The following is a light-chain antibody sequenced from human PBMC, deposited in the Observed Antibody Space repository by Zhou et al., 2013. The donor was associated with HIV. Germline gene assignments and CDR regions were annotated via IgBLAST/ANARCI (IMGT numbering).Light chain of an antibody. V-gene: IGKV1-5*03. J-gene: IGKJ2*01. Sequence: DIQMTQSPSTLSASVGDRVTITCRASQSISTWLAWYQQKPGKAPKLLIYKASSLESGVPSRFSGSGSGTEFTLTISSLQPDDFATYYCQQYSSYPYTFGQGSKLDIK. CDR3: QQYSSYPYT. CDR1: QSISTW. CDR2: KAS.